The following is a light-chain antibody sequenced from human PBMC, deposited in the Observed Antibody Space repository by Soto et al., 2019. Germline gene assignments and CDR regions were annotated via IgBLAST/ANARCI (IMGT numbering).Light chain of an antibody. J-gene: IGKJ1*01. V-gene: IGKV1-5*03. Sequence: DIQMTQSPSTLSGSVGDRVTITCRASQTISSWLAWYQQKPGKAPKLLIYKASTLKSGVPSRFSGSGSGTEITLTISSLQPDDFATQYCQRYGSHSDAFGEGTKVERK. CDR3: QRYGSHSDA. CDR1: QTISSW. CDR2: KAS.